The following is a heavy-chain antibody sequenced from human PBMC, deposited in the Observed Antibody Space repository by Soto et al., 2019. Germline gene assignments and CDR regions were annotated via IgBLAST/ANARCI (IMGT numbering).Heavy chain of an antibody. Sequence: SETLSLTCTVSGGSIIGFYCSWMRQPPGKGLEWIGYIFYAGNTLYTPSLKSRVTISVDTSKNQFSLKLSSVTAADTAVYYCARHDRIAKLKNGMGLGGHGTMVTVS. V-gene: IGHV4-59*01. J-gene: IGHJ3*01. CDR1: GGSIIGFY. CDR2: IFYAGNT. CDR3: ARHDRIAKLKNGMGL. D-gene: IGHD2-8*01.